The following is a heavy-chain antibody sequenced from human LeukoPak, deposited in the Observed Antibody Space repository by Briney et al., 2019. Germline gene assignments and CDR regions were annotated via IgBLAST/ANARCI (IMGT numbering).Heavy chain of an antibody. CDR3: ARVIVEITMINSDAFDI. Sequence: SETLSLTCTVSGYSISSGYYWGWIRQSPGKGLEWIGSIYHGGSTYYNPSLRSRVIVSVDTSKNHFSLKMSSVTAADTAVYYCARVIVEITMINSDAFDIWGQGTMVTVSS. CDR1: GYSISSGYY. CDR2: IYHGGST. D-gene: IGHD3-22*01. J-gene: IGHJ3*02. V-gene: IGHV4-38-2*02.